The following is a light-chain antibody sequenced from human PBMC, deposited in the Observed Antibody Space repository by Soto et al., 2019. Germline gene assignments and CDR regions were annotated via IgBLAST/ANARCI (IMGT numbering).Light chain of an antibody. CDR2: DVS. CDR1: SSDVGGYNY. V-gene: IGLV2-14*01. J-gene: IGLJ1*01. CDR3: SSYTTSNTRQIV. Sequence: QSVLAQPASVSESPGQSITISFTGTSSDVGGYNYVSWYQQHPGKAPKFMIYDVSNRPSGVSNRFSGSKSGNTASLTISGIKAEDEADYYCSSYTTSNTRQIVFGTGTKVTVL.